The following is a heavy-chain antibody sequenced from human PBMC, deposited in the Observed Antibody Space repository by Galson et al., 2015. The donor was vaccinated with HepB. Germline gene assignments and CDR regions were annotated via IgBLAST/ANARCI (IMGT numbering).Heavy chain of an antibody. J-gene: IGHJ3*02. CDR2: ISSSSSYT. CDR3: ARPYSVGFAFDI. CDR1: GFTFSDYY. V-gene: IGHV3-11*06. Sequence: SLRLSCAASGFTFSDYYMSWIRQAPGKGLEWVSYISSSSSYTNYADSVKGRFTISRDNAKNSLYLQMNSLRAEDTAVYYCARPYSVGFAFDIWGQGTMVTVSS. D-gene: IGHD2-15*01.